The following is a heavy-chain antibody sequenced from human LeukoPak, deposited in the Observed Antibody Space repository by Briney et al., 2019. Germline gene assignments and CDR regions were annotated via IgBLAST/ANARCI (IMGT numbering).Heavy chain of an antibody. V-gene: IGHV3-15*01. Sequence: PGGSFRLSCAASGFTFSNAWMNWVRQAPGKGLEWVGRVKTKTVGGTTDYAAPVKGRFTISRDDSKNTLYLQMDSLKTEDTAVYYCTTHPYWGQGTLVTASS. CDR3: TTHPY. CDR2: VKTKTVGGTT. J-gene: IGHJ4*02. CDR1: GFTFSNAW.